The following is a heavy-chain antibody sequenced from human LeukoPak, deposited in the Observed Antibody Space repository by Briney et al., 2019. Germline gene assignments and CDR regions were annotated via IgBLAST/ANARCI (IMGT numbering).Heavy chain of an antibody. CDR2: INPSGGST. CDR1: GYTFTSYY. CDR3: AREGDVDTATWHWFDP. Sequence: SVKVSCKASGYTFTSYYMHWVRQAPGQGLEWMGIINPSGGSTSYAQKFQGRVTMTRDTSTSTVYMELSSLRSEDTAVYYCAREGDVDTATWHWFDPWGQGTLVTVSS. J-gene: IGHJ5*02. D-gene: IGHD5-18*01. V-gene: IGHV1-46*01.